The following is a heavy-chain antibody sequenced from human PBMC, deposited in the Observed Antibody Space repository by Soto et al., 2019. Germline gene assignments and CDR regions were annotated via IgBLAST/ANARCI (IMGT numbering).Heavy chain of an antibody. D-gene: IGHD1-1*01. CDR1: GYTFTSYD. V-gene: IGHV1-8*01. CDR3: ARERTGTTSMDV. Sequence: QVQLVQSGTEVKKPGASVKVSCKASGYTFTSYDINWVRQATGQGLEWMGWMNPNSGNTGYAQKFQGRVTMTRNTSISTAYMELSSLKSGDTAVYYCARERTGTTSMDVWGQGTTVTVSS. J-gene: IGHJ6*02. CDR2: MNPNSGNT.